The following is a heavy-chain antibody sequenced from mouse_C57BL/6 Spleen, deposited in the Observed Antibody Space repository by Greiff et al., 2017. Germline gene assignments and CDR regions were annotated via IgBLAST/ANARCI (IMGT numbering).Heavy chain of an antibody. D-gene: IGHD1-1*01. CDR3: GRNYYVAY. V-gene: IGHV5-17*01. Sequence: DVQLVESGGGLVKPGGSLKLSCAASGFTFSDYGMHWVRQAPEEGLEWVAYISSGSSTIYYADTVKGRFTISRDNAKNTLFLQMTSLRSEDTAMYYCGRNYYVAYWGQGTLVTVSA. J-gene: IGHJ3*01. CDR1: GFTFSDYG. CDR2: ISSGSSTI.